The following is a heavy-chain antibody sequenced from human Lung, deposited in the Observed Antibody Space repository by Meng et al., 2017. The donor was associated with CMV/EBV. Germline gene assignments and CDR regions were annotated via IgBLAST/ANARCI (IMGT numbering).Heavy chain of an antibody. CDR2: IYYSGST. Sequence: SXTXSLXCTVSGGSINNYYWSWIRQPPGKGLEWIGYIYYSGSTNYNPSLKSRVTISVDTSKNQFSLKLSSVTAADTAVYFCARIYCSSTSCYNDYWGQGTXVT. D-gene: IGHD2-2*01. CDR3: ARIYCSSTSCYNDY. V-gene: IGHV4-59*01. CDR1: GGSINNYY. J-gene: IGHJ4*02.